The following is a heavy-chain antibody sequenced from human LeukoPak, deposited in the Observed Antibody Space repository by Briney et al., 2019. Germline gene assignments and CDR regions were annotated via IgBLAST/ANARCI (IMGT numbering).Heavy chain of an antibody. CDR2: ISGRAGST. Sequence: PGRSLRLSCAASGFTFSSYAMNWVRQAPGKGLEWVSAISGRAGSTSYADSVKGRFTISRDNSKNTLYLQMNSLRAEDTAVYYCAKDGVAGKIMYYFDYWGQGTLVTVSS. J-gene: IGHJ4*02. D-gene: IGHD6-19*01. CDR1: GFTFSSYA. CDR3: AKDGVAGKIMYYFDY. V-gene: IGHV3-23*01.